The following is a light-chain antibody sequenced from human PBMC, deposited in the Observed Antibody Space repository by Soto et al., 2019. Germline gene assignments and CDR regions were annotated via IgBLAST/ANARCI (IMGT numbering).Light chain of an antibody. Sequence: EIVLTQSPATLSFSPGERATLSCRASQSVSSYLAWYQQKPGQAPRLLIYDASNRATGIPARFSGSGAGTDFTLTISSLEPEDFALYYCQQRSNWPLTFGGGTKVEIK. CDR2: DAS. J-gene: IGKJ4*01. V-gene: IGKV3-11*01. CDR1: QSVSSY. CDR3: QQRSNWPLT.